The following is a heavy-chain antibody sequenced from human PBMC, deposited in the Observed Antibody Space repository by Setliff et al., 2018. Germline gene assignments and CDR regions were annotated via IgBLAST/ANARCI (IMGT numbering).Heavy chain of an antibody. V-gene: IGHV3-7*01. CDR1: GFTFSSYW. J-gene: IGHJ6*02. D-gene: IGHD3-10*01. CDR2: IKQDGSEK. CDR3: ARDHVYGSQYYYYYYGMDV. Sequence: GGSLRLSCAASGFTFSSYWMSWVRQAPGKGLEWVANIKQDGSEKYYVDSVKGRFTVSRDNSKNSLYLQMNSLRAEDTAVYYCARDHVYGSQYYYYYYGMDVWGQGTTVTVSS.